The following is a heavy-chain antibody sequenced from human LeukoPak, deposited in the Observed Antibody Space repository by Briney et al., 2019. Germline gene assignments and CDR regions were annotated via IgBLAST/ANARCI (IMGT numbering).Heavy chain of an antibody. J-gene: IGHJ6*03. CDR3: AKVYEAYCGGDCYSALRFYYYYYMDV. Sequence: GGSLRLSCAASGFTFSSYGMHWVRQAPGKGLEWVAFIRYDGSNKYYADSVKGRFTISRDNSKNTLYLQMNSLRAEDTAVYYCAKVYEAYCGGDCYSALRFYYYYYMDVWGKGTTVTISS. CDR2: IRYDGSNK. V-gene: IGHV3-30*02. CDR1: GFTFSSYG. D-gene: IGHD2-21*02.